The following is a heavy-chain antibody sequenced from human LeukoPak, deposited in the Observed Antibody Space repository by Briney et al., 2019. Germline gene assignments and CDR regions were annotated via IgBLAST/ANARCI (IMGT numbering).Heavy chain of an antibody. Sequence: PPGGSLRLSCAASGFTFSSYAMHWVRQAPGKGLEWVAVISYDGSNKYYADSVKGRFTISRDNSKNTLYLQMNSLRAEDTAVYYCARDRAYGDYVTLFDYWGQGTLVTVSS. J-gene: IGHJ4*02. V-gene: IGHV3-30-3*01. D-gene: IGHD4-17*01. CDR1: GFTFSSYA. CDR3: ARDRAYGDYVTLFDY. CDR2: ISYDGSNK.